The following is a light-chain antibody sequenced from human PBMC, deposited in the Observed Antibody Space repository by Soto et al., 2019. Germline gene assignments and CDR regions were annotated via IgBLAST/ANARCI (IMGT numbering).Light chain of an antibody. V-gene: IGKV3-20*01. Sequence: EIVLTQSPGTLSLSPGERATLSCRASQSVSSSYLAWYQQKPGQAPRLLICGASSRATGIPDRFSASGSGTDFTLTISRLEPEDFVVYYCQQYDRSPWTFGQGTKVEIK. CDR3: QQYDRSPWT. CDR2: GAS. CDR1: QSVSSSY. J-gene: IGKJ1*01.